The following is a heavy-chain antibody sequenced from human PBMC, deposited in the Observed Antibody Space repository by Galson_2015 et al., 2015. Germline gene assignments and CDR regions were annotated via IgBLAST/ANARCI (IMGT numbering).Heavy chain of an antibody. V-gene: IGHV3-30*03. D-gene: IGHD2-15*01. J-gene: IGHJ4*02. Sequence: SLRLSCAASGFTFSGYGMHWVRQAPGKGLEWVAVISYDGSNKYYADSVKGRFTISRDNSKNTLYLQMNSLRAEDTAVYYCARVGVVAATAGDYWGQGTLVTVSS. CDR1: GFTFSGYG. CDR3: ARVGVVAATAGDY. CDR2: ISYDGSNK.